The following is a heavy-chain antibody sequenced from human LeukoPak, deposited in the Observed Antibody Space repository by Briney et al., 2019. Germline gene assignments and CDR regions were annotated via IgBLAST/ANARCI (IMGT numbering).Heavy chain of an antibody. Sequence: GSLRLSCAASGFTFSSYEMNWVRQAPGKGLEWVSYISSSGSTIYYADSVKGRFTISRDNAKNSLYLQMNSLRAEDTAVYYCARDVYGSGSYSPSGYFDYWGQGTLVTVSS. CDR2: ISSSGSTI. D-gene: IGHD3-10*01. CDR1: GFTFSSYE. J-gene: IGHJ4*02. CDR3: ARDVYGSGSYSPSGYFDY. V-gene: IGHV3-48*03.